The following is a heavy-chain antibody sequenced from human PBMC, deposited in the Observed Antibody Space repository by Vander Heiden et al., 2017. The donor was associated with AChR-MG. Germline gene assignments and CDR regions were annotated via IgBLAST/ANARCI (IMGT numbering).Heavy chain of an antibody. Sequence: EVQLVDSGGGLMQPGGSLRLSCAASAFTVSRKYINWVRQARGRGLEWVSVIYGGVTTSYGGVTTSYADSVKGRFTISRDNSKNTVYLQMNSLRTDDTAVYYCARGTYYFESSGYYNDYWGQGTLVTVSA. CDR2: IYGGVTTSYGGVTT. V-gene: IGHV3-53*02. CDR3: ARGTYYFESSGYYNDY. CDR1: AFTVSRKY. D-gene: IGHD3-22*01. J-gene: IGHJ4*02.